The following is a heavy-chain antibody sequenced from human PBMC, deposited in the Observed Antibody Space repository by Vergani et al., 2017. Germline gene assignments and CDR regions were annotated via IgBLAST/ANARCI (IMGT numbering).Heavy chain of an antibody. J-gene: IGHJ4*02. CDR2: IYSGGST. D-gene: IGHD6-13*01. CDR3: ARVAYSSSWYDGXFDY. V-gene: IGHV3-53*04. Sequence: EVQLVESGGGLVQPGGSLRLPCAASGFTVSSNYMSWVRQAPGKGLEWVSVIYSGGSTYYADSVKGRFTISRHNSKNTLYLQMNSLRAEDTAVYYCARVAYSSSWYDGXFDYWGQGTLVTVSS. CDR1: GFTVSSNY.